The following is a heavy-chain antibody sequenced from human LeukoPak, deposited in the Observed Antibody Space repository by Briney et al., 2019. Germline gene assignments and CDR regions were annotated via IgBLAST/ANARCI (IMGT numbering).Heavy chain of an antibody. J-gene: IGHJ3*02. Sequence: SETLSLTCTVSGGSISSYYWSWIRQPPGKGLEWIGYIYYSGSTNYNPSPKSRVTISVDTSKNQFSLKLSSVTAADTAVYYCARDVDTAMVLGAFDIWGQGTMVTVSS. D-gene: IGHD5-18*01. CDR3: ARDVDTAMVLGAFDI. V-gene: IGHV4-59*01. CDR1: GGSISSYY. CDR2: IYYSGST.